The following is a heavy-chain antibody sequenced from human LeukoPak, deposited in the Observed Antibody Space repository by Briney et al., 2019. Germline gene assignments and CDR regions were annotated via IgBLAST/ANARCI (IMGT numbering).Heavy chain of an antibody. J-gene: IGHJ4*02. Sequence: ASVKVSCKTSGYTFTGYYMHWVRQTPGQGLEWMGWINPNSGGTNYAQKFQGRVTMTRDTSISTAYMELSRLRSDDTAMYYCARSTDILTGYHDYWGQGTLVTVSS. CDR3: ARSTDILTGYHDY. CDR2: INPNSGGT. CDR1: GYTFTGYY. D-gene: IGHD3-9*01. V-gene: IGHV1-2*02.